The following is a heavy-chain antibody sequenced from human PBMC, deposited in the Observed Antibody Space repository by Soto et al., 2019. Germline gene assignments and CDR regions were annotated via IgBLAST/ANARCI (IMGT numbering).Heavy chain of an antibody. V-gene: IGHV3-30-3*01. CDR3: ARDLGYCISTSCRYYYYYGMDV. CDR1: GFTFSSYA. D-gene: IGHD2-2*01. J-gene: IGHJ6*02. CDR2: ISYDGSNK. Sequence: PGGSLRLSCAASGFTFSSYAMHRVRQAPGKGLEWVAVISYDGSNKYYADSVKGRFTISRDNSKNTLYLQMNSLRAEDTAVYYCARDLGYCISTSCRYYYYYGMDVWGQGTTVTVSS.